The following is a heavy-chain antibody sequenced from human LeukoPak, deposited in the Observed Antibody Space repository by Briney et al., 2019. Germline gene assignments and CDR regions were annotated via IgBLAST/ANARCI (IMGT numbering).Heavy chain of an antibody. CDR3: AKTMERYCSSTSCYVFDY. V-gene: IGHV3-30*02. D-gene: IGHD2-2*01. Sequence: GGSLGLSCAASGFTFSSYWMSWVRQAPGKGLEWVAFIRYDGSNKYYADSVKGRFTISRDNSKNTLYLQMNSLRAEDTAVYYCAKTMERYCSSTSCYVFDYWGQGTLVTVSS. CDR2: IRYDGSNK. CDR1: GFTFSSYW. J-gene: IGHJ4*02.